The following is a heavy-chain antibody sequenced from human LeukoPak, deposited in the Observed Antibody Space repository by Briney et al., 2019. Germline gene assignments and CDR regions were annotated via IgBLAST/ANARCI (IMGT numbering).Heavy chain of an antibody. Sequence: PGGSLRLSCAASGFDFSTYGMHWVRQAPGKGLEWVALMWYDGSNEYYGDSVKGRFIISRDNSRNTLYLQMSSLRAEDTAVYYCARESPDYGDDFVGPFDPWGQGTLVTVSS. V-gene: IGHV3-33*01. J-gene: IGHJ5*02. CDR1: GFDFSTYG. CDR2: MWYDGSNE. D-gene: IGHD4-17*01. CDR3: ARESPDYGDDFVGPFDP.